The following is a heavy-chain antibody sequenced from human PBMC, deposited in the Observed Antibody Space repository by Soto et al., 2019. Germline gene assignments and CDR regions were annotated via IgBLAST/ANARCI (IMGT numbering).Heavy chain of an antibody. J-gene: IGHJ4*02. CDR2: IKQDGSEK. Sequence: GGSLRLSCAAPGFAFCTFLMSWVRQAPGKGLEWVANIKQDGSEKYYVDSVKGRFTISRDNTKNSLYLQMNSLSAEDTAVYYCARNVDFDDWGQGTLVTVSS. CDR3: ARNVDFDD. CDR1: GFAFCTFL. V-gene: IGHV3-7*05.